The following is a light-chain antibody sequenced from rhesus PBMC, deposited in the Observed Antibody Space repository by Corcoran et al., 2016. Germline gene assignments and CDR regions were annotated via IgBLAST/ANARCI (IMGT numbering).Light chain of an antibody. Sequence: DIQMTQSPSSLSASVGDRVTITCRASHGISNRSAWYQQKPGKAPQLLIHRASNLETGVPSRFSGSGSGTDFTLTLSSLQPEAIATYSYQQHDNSPLTFGGRTKVELK. CDR2: RAS. CDR3: QQHDNSPLT. V-gene: IGKV1-69*01. CDR1: HGISNR. J-gene: IGKJ4*01.